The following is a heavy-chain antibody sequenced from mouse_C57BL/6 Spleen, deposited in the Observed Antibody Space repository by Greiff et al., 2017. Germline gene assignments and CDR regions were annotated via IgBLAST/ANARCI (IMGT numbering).Heavy chain of an antibody. CDR1: GYTFTSYW. V-gene: IGHV1-59*01. CDR3: ARGTDCGDWYFEV. D-gene: IGHD3-3*01. CDR2: IDPSDSYT. Sequence: QVQLQQPGAELVRPGTSVKLSCKASGYTFTSYWMHWVKQRPGQGLEWIGVIDPSDSYTNYNQKFKGKATLTVDTSSSTAYMQLSSLTSEDSAVFCCARGTDCGDWYFEVWGTGTTSTVSS. J-gene: IGHJ1*03.